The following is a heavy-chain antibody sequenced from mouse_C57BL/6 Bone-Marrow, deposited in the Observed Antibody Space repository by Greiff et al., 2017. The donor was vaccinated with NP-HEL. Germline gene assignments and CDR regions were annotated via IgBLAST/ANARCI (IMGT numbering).Heavy chain of an antibody. V-gene: IGHV14-4*01. CDR2: IDPENGDT. CDR3: TQGIYDGYYAWFAY. J-gene: IGHJ3*01. D-gene: IGHD2-3*01. Sequence: GLEWIGWIDPENGDTEYASKFQGKATITADTSSNTAYLQLSSLTSEDTAVYYCTQGIYDGYYAWFAYWGQGTLVTVSA.